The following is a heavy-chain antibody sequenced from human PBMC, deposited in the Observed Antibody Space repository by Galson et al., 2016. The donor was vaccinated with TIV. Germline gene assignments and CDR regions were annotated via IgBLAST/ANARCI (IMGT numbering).Heavy chain of an antibody. D-gene: IGHD2-21*01. CDR3: ARPPYCGGDCYKYVL. Sequence: SVKVSCKASGYTFTHYPMHWVRQAPGQRLEWMGWINAGNGNTKLSQKIHGRVTLTTDTSASTAYMELTSLRSDDTAVYYCARPPYCGGDCYKYVLWGQETLVTVSS. J-gene: IGHJ4*02. V-gene: IGHV1-3*01. CDR1: GYTFTHYP. CDR2: INAGNGNT.